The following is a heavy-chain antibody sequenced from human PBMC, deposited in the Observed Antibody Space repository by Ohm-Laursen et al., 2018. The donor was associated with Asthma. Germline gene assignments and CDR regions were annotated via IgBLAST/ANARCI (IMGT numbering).Heavy chain of an antibody. J-gene: IGHJ6*02. CDR2: INPNSGGT. Sequence: ASVKVSCKASGYTFTGYYMHWVRQAPGQGLEWMGRINPNSGGTNYAQKFQGRVTMTRDTSISTAYMELSRLRSEDTAVYYCATARRPLYYYYGMDVWGQGTTVTVSS. CDR1: GYTFTGYY. V-gene: IGHV1-2*06. CDR3: ATARRPLYYYYGMDV.